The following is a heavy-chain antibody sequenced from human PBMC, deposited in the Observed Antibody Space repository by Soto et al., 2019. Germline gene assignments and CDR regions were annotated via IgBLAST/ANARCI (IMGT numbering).Heavy chain of an antibody. D-gene: IGHD6-13*01. J-gene: IGHJ6*02. Sequence: GGSLRLSCEASGFSFSKYILNWVRQAPGKGLEWISSISRSSSSIYYADSVKGRFTISRDNAKNSLFLEMNSLRDEDTAVYYFARPGIEASGTMYGMDVWGQGTTVTVSS. CDR2: ISRSSSSI. CDR3: ARPGIEASGTMYGMDV. V-gene: IGHV3-48*02. CDR1: GFSFSKYI.